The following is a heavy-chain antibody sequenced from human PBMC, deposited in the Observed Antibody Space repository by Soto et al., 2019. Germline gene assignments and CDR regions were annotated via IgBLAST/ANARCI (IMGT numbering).Heavy chain of an antibody. D-gene: IGHD3-22*01. J-gene: IGHJ4*02. CDR3: ARSHDYYDSSGYYHFDY. CDR2: IYYSGST. V-gene: IGHV4-31*03. CDR1: GGSISSGGYY. Sequence: QVQLQESGPGLVKPSQTLSLTCTVSGGSISSGGYYWSWIRQHPGKGLEWIGYIYYSGSTYYNPSPKSRVTISVDTSKTQFSLKLSSVTAADTAVYYCARSHDYYDSSGYYHFDYWGQGTLVTVSS.